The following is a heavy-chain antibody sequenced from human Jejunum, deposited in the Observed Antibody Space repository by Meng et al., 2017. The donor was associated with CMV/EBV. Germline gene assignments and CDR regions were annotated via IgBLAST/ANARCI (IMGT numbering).Heavy chain of an antibody. V-gene: IGHV4-59*01. D-gene: IGHD2-8*01. CDR2: VYYTGST. J-gene: IGHJ5*02. CDR1: TTFY. CDR3: ARGRSCINGICYDDHNFFGP. Sequence: TTFYWNWIRQPPGKGLEWIGNVYYTGSTNYNPSLKSRVTISLDTSTNQLSLKLNSLTSADTAVYFCARGRSCINGICYDDHNFFGPWGQGTLVTVSS.